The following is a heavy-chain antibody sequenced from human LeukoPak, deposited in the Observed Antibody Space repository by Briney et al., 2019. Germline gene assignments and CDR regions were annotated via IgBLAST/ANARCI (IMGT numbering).Heavy chain of an antibody. CDR3: ARDQYGGYGFDY. CDR1: GFTFSTYS. Sequence: PGGSLRLSCAASGFTFSTYSMNWVSLAPGKGLQWVSSISSSITYIYYADSVKGRFTISRDNAKNSLYLQMNSLRAEDTAVYYCARDQYGGYGFDYWGQGTLVTVSS. V-gene: IGHV3-21*01. CDR2: ISSSITYI. D-gene: IGHD5-12*01. J-gene: IGHJ4*02.